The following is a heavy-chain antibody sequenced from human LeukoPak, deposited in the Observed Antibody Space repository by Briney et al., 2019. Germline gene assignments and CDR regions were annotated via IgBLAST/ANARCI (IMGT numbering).Heavy chain of an antibody. Sequence: ASVKVSCKASGYTFTGYYMHWVRQAPGQGLEWMGRINPNSGGTNYAQKFQGWVTMTRDTSISTAYMELSRLRSDDTAVYYCARDLGGSYYYGMDVWGQGTTVTVSS. D-gene: IGHD2-15*01. V-gene: IGHV1-2*04. CDR2: INPNSGGT. CDR1: GYTFTGYY. CDR3: ARDLGGSYYYGMDV. J-gene: IGHJ6*02.